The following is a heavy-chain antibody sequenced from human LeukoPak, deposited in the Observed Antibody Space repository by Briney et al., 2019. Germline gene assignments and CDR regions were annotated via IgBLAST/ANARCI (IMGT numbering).Heavy chain of an antibody. CDR3: AKDTGSGTYSYYSDY. V-gene: IGHV3-43*01. CDR1: GFTFDDYS. J-gene: IGHJ4*02. CDR2: ISWDGGST. D-gene: IGHD1-26*01. Sequence: PGGSLRLSCAASGFTFDDYSMHWVRPAPGKGLEWVSLISWDGGSTYSADSVKGRFTISRDNSKNSLYLHMNSLRTEDTALYYCAKDTGSGTYSYYSDYWGQGTLVTVSS.